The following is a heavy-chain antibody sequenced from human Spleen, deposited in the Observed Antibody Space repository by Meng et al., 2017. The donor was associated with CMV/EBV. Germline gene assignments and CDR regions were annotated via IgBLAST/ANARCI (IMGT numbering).Heavy chain of an antibody. CDR3: ARDRPPGAAAGEGFDP. V-gene: IGHV4-61*02. Sequence: QGQRRESCPGRVKPSKTPSPTGTGSGGSISSGSYYWSWIRQPAGKGLEWIGRIYTSGSTNYNASLKSRVTISVDTSKNQFSLKLSSVTAADTAVYYCARDRPPGAAAGEGFDPWGQGTLVTVSS. J-gene: IGHJ5*02. CDR2: IYTSGST. D-gene: IGHD6-13*01. CDR1: GGSISSGSYY.